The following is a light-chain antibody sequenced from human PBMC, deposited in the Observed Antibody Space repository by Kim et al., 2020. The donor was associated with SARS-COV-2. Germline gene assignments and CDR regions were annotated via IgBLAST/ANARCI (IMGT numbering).Light chain of an antibody. V-gene: IGLV2-14*03. J-gene: IGLJ1*01. Sequence: QSALTQPASVSGSPGQSITISCTGTSNTIGSYNYVSWYQQHPGKAPKLMIHDVNHRPSGISNRFSGSKSGNTASLTISGLQAEDEADYYCSSYTSSSTFVFGTGTKVTVL. CDR3: SSYTSSSTFV. CDR1: SNTIGSYNY. CDR2: DVN.